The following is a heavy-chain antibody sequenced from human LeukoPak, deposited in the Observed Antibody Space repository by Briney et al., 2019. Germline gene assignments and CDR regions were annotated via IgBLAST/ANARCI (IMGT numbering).Heavy chain of an antibody. CDR3: ASFDFWSGYYYPGGFDY. J-gene: IGHJ4*02. CDR1: GYTFTSYY. V-gene: IGHV1-46*01. D-gene: IGHD3-3*01. CDR2: INPSGGST. Sequence: ASVKVSCKASGYTFTSYYMHWVRQAPGQGLEWMGIINPSGGSTSYAQKFQGRVTMTRDTSISTAYMELSRLRSDDTAVYYCASFDFWSGYYYPGGFDYWGQGTLVTVSS.